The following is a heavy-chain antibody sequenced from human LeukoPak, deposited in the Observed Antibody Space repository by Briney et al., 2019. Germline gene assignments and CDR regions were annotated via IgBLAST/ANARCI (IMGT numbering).Heavy chain of an antibody. V-gene: IGHV1-18*01. CDR3: ARVRRGQLWLTHYFDY. J-gene: IGHJ4*02. CDR2: ISAYNGNT. CDR1: GYTFTSYG. Sequence: ASVKVSCKASGYTFTSYGISWVRQAPGQGLEWMGWISAYNGNTNYAQKLQGRVTMTTDTSTSTAYMELRSLRSDDTAVYYCARVRRGQLWLTHYFDYWGQGTLVTVSS. D-gene: IGHD5-18*01.